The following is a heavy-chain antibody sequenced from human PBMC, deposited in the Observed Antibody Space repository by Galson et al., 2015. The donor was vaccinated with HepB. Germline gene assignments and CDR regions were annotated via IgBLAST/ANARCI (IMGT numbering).Heavy chain of an antibody. J-gene: IGHJ4*02. CDR2: MNPNSGDA. V-gene: IGHV1-8*01. D-gene: IGHD3-9*01. Sequence: SVKVSCKASGYTFSSYDINWVRQATGQGLEWMGWMNPNSGDAGYAQKFQGRVTMTRNTSISTAYMELRSLRSDDTAVYYCARDFDDILTGYYHFPTLVSFDYWGQGTLVTVSS. CDR1: GYTFSSYD. CDR3: ARDFDDILTGYYHFPTLVSFDY.